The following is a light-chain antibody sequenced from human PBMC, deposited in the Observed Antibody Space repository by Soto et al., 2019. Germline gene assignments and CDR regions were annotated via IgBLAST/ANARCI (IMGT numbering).Light chain of an antibody. CDR1: QDISGY. J-gene: IGKJ2*01. V-gene: IGKV1-9*01. CDR3: QHLAGT. Sequence: QLTQSPSSLSASIGDRVTITCRASQDISGYLAWYQQQPGKAPKLLIYAASTLHSGGPTRFSSSGSGTEFILTIGRLQPEDFSTYYCQHLAGTFGQGTKLA. CDR2: AAS.